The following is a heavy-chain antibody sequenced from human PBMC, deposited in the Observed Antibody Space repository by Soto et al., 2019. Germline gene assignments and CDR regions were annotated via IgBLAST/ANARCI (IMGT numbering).Heavy chain of an antibody. CDR3: ARDSGDYVWGSARQFDY. V-gene: IGHV3-21*01. J-gene: IGHJ4*02. CDR2: ISSSSSYI. D-gene: IGHD3-16*01. CDR1: GFTFSSYS. Sequence: EVQLVESGGGLVKPGGSLRLSCAASGFTFSSYSMNWVRQAPGKGLEWVSSISSSSSYIYYADSVKGRFTISRDNAKNSLYLQMNSLRAEDTAVYYCARDSGDYVWGSARQFDYWGQGTLVTVSS.